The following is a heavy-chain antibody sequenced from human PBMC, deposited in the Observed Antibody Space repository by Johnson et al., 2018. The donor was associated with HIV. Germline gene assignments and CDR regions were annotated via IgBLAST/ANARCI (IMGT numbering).Heavy chain of an antibody. J-gene: IGHJ3*01. CDR3: AKDLVLMDFGGAFDV. D-gene: IGHD2-8*01. CDR1: GFTVSRNY. Sequence: QVQLVESGGGLVQPGGSLRLSCAASGFTVSRNYMSWVRQAPGKGLEWVVTISYDGSNKYYADSVKGRFTLSRDNSKNTLYLHMTSLRVEDTAVYYCAKDLVLMDFGGAFDVWGQGTMVTVSS. V-gene: IGHV3-30*18. CDR2: ISYDGSNK.